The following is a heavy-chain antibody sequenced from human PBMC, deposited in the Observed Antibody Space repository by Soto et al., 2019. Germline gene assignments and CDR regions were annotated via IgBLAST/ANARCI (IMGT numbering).Heavy chain of an antibody. CDR3: ARVSYDFWSGYYTGGTTFDP. CDR1: GYTFTGYY. CDR2: INPNSGGT. V-gene: IGHV1-2*02. D-gene: IGHD3-3*01. Sequence: ASVKVSCKASGYTFTGYYMHWLRQAPGQGLEWMGWINPNSGGTNYAQTFQGRVTMTRDTSISTAYMELSRLRSDDTAVYYCARVSYDFWSGYYTGGTTFDPWGQGTLVTVSS. J-gene: IGHJ5*02.